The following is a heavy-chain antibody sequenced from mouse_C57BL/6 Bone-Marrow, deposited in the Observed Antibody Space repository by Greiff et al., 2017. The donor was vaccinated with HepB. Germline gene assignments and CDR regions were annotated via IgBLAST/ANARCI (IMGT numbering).Heavy chain of an antibody. V-gene: IGHV1-76*01. CDR2: IYPGSGNT. Sequence: VQLQQSGAELVRPGASVKLSCKASGYTFTDYYINWVKQRPGQGLEWIARIYPGSGNTYYNEKFKGKATLTAEKSSSTAYMQLSSLTSEDSAVYFCARWIYYGNYEKDYWGQGTTLTVSS. CDR1: GYTFTDYY. J-gene: IGHJ2*01. CDR3: ARWIYYGNYEKDY. D-gene: IGHD2-1*01.